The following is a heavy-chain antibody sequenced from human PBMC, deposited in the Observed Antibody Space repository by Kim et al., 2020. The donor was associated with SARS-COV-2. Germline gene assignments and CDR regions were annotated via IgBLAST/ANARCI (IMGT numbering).Heavy chain of an antibody. CDR1: GYTFSSYD. CDR3: TRERKSTGWYGFDF. J-gene: IGHJ4*02. V-gene: IGHV1-18*01. CDR2: ISSSRGHT. Sequence: ASVKVSCKASGYTFSSYDFSWVRQAPGQGLEWMGWISSSRGHTNYAEDFQGRVTMTTDSSTNTAYMELRSLRSDDTATYYCTRERKSTGWYGFDFWGQGT. D-gene: IGHD6-19*01.